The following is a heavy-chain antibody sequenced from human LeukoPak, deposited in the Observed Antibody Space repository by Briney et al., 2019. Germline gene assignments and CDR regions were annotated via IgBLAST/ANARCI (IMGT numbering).Heavy chain of an antibody. CDR2: IVVGSSNT. J-gene: IGHJ3*02. V-gene: IGHV1-58*01. CDR3: AARPGGYASFDI. Sequence: SVKVSCKTSGFTFTNSAVQWVRQTRGQGLEWIGWIVVGSSNTDYTQKFQERVTITRDMSTGAAYMELSSLRSEDTAVYYCAARPGGYASFDIWGQGTMVTVSS. D-gene: IGHD3-16*01. CDR1: GFTFTNSA.